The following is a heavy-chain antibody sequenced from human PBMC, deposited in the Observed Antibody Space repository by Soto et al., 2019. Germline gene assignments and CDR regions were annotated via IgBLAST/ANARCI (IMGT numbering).Heavy chain of an antibody. CDR1: GYTFTSYG. J-gene: IGHJ4*02. V-gene: IGHV1-18*01. Sequence: QVQLVQSGAEVKKPGASVKVSGKASGYTFTSYGIRWVRQAPGQGLEWMGWISAYNGNTNYAHKLQGRVTMTTDTPTRTAYMELSIPRSDDTAVYSCATDSPPPREWGQGTLVTVSA. CDR3: ATDSPPPRE. CDR2: ISAYNGNT.